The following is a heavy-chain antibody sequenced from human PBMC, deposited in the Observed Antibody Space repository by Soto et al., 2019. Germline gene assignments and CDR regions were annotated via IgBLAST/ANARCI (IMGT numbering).Heavy chain of an antibody. CDR3: ARLNRDYYYYGMDV. Sequence: SETLSLTCAVSGDPISSSKWWTWIRQTPGKGLEWIGKIDQNGITNYNPSLESRVTILKDNSKNQLSLKLTSVTAVDSAVYYCARLNRDYYYYGMDVWGQGATVTVSS. V-gene: IGHV4-4*02. CDR2: IDQNGIT. J-gene: IGHJ6*02. CDR1: GDPISSSKW.